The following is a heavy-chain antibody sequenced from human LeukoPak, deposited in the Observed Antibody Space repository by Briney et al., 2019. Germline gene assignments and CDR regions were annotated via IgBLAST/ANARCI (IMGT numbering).Heavy chain of an antibody. J-gene: IGHJ6*02. CDR2: INPNSGGT. CDR1: GYTFTGYY. V-gene: IGHV1-2*02. Sequence: ASVKVSCKASGYTFTGYYMHWVRQAPGQGLEWMGWINPNSGGTNYAQKFQGRVTMTRDTSISTAYMELSRLRSDDTAVYYCARERTQTGYYYGMDVWGQGTTVTASS. D-gene: IGHD3/OR15-3a*01. CDR3: ARERTQTGYYYGMDV.